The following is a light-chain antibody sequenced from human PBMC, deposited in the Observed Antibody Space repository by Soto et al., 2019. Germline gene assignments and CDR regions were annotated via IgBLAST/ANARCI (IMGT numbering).Light chain of an antibody. Sequence: DIVLTQSPGTLSLSPGERATLSCRASQSVVTNYLAWYQQKPGQAPRLLIYGASSRATGIPARFSGSGSGTDFTLSISRLEPEEFAVYYCQQYAISPKPFGQGTKVELK. J-gene: IGKJ1*01. CDR1: QSVVTNY. CDR2: GAS. CDR3: QQYAISPKP. V-gene: IGKV3-20*01.